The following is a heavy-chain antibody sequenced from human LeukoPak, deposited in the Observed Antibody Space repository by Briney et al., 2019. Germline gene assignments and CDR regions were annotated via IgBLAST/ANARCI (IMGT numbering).Heavy chain of an antibody. Sequence: SETLSLTCAVYGGSFSGYYWSWIRQPPGKGLEWIGEINHSGSTNYNPSLKSRVTISVDTSKNQFSLKLSSVTAADTAVYYCARAISWGSGRPLVRGYYFDYWGQGTLVTVSS. J-gene: IGHJ4*02. CDR2: INHSGST. V-gene: IGHV4-34*01. D-gene: IGHD3-10*01. CDR1: GGSFSGYY. CDR3: ARAISWGSGRPLVRGYYFDY.